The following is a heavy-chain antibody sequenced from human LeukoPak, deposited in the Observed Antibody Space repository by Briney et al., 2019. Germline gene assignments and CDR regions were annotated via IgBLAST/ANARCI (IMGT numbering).Heavy chain of an antibody. CDR1: GFTFSDYY. CDR2: ISSSGSTI. D-gene: IGHD3-22*01. J-gene: IGHJ3*02. CDR3: ARTHYYDSSGYPNDAFDI. Sequence: PGGSLRLSCAASGFTFSDYYMSWLRQAPGKGLEWVSYISSSGSTIYYADSVKGRFTISRDNAKNSLYLQMNSLRAEDTAVYYCARTHYYDSSGYPNDAFDIWGQGTMVTVSS. V-gene: IGHV3-11*04.